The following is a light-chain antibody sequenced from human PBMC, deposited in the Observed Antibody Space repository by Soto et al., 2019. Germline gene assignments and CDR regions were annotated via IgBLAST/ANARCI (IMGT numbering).Light chain of an antibody. V-gene: IGKV1-16*02. CDR3: QQYNSYPRT. CDR2: ATS. CDR1: QGISKY. Sequence: DIQMTQSPSSLSASVGDRVTITCRASQGISKYIAWFQQKPGKAPKPLIYATSRLQSGVPTKFSGSGSGTDFTPTISSLQPDDFATYYCQQYNSYPRTFGKGTKLE. J-gene: IGKJ2*01.